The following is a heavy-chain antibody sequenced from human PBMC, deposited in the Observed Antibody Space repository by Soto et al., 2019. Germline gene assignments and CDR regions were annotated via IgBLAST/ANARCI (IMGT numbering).Heavy chain of an antibody. V-gene: IGHV3-30-3*01. Sequence: PGGSLRLSCAASGFTFSSYAMHWVRQAPGKGLEWVAVISYDGSNKYYADSVKGRFTISRDNSKNTLYLQMNSLRAEDTAVYYCARTYYDFWSGYSPYYYYGMDVWGQGTTVTVS. D-gene: IGHD3-3*01. CDR2: ISYDGSNK. CDR3: ARTYYDFWSGYSPYYYYGMDV. CDR1: GFTFSSYA. J-gene: IGHJ6*02.